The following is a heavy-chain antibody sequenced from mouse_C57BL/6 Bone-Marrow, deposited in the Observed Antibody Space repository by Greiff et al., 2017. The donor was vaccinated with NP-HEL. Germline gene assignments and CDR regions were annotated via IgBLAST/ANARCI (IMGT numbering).Heavy chain of an antibody. Sequence: LQESGAELVKPGASVKMSCKASGYTFTTYPIEWVKQNHGKSLEWIGNFHPYNDDTEYNEKFKNKATLTVEKSSSTVYLELSRLTSDGSSVYYCARGGNYWYYFDYWGQGTTLTVSS. CDR2: FHPYNDDT. CDR1: GYTFTTYP. D-gene: IGHD2-1*01. V-gene: IGHV1-47*01. J-gene: IGHJ2*01. CDR3: ARGGNYWYYFDY.